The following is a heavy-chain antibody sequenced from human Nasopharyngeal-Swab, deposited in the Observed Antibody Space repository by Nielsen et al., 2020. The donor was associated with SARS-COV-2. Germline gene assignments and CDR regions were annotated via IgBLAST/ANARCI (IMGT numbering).Heavy chain of an antibody. J-gene: IGHJ4*02. Sequence: GGSLRLSCAASGFTFSDYYMSWIRQAPGKGLEWVSYISSSSSYTNYADSVKGRFTISRDNAKNSLYLQMNSLRAEDTAVYYCARDSAAAGTVFDYWGQGTPVTVSS. D-gene: IGHD6-13*01. V-gene: IGHV3-11*06. CDR3: ARDSAAAGTVFDY. CDR2: ISSSSSYT. CDR1: GFTFSDYY.